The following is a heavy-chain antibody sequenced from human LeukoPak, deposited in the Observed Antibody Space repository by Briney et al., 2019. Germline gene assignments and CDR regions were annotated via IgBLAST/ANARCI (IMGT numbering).Heavy chain of an antibody. D-gene: IGHD3-22*01. J-gene: IGHJ5*01. CDR2: INPSGGST. Sequence: ASVKVSCKASGYTFTGYYMHWVRQAPGQGLEWMGIINPSGGSTSYAQKFQGRVTMTRDMSTSTVYMELNNLRSEDTAVYSCARDGKTYYYDSGGYYSDSWGQGTLVTVSS. CDR3: ARDGKTYYYDSGGYYSDS. CDR1: GYTFTGYY. V-gene: IGHV1-46*01.